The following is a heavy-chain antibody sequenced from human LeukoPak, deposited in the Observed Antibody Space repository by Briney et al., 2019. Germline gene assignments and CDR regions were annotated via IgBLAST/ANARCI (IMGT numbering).Heavy chain of an antibody. D-gene: IGHD6-25*01. J-gene: IGHJ6*03. CDR1: GGSISSYY. CDR2: IYYSGST. CDR3: ARDGRLGAYYYYTDV. V-gene: IGHV4-59*01. Sequence: SETLSLTCTVSGGSISSYYWSWIRQPPGKGLEWIGYIYYSGSTNYNPSLKSRVTISVDTSKNQFSLKLSSVTAADTAVYYCARDGRLGAYYYYTDVWGKGTTVTISS.